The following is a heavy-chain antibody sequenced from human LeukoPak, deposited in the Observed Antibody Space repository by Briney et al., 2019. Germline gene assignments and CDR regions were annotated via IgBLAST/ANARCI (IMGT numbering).Heavy chain of an antibody. J-gene: IGHJ2*01. CDR3: ARVPREVAGALYSWYFDL. CDR2: ISASSSYI. V-gene: IGHV3-21*01. CDR1: GFTFKSYT. D-gene: IGHD6-13*01. Sequence: GGSLRLSCAASGFTFKSYTINWVRQAAGKGLEWVSSISASSSYIYYADSVKGRFTISRDNAKNSLYLQMNGLRAEDTAVYYCARVPREVAGALYSWYFDLWGRGTLVTVSS.